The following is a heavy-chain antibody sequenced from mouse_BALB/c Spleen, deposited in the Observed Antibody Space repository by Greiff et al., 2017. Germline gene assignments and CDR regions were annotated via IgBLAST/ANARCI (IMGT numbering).Heavy chain of an antibody. CDR2: IWSGGST. CDR1: GFSLTSYG. V-gene: IGHV2-2*02. Sequence: QVQLQQSGPGLVQPSQSLSITCTVSGFSLTSYGVHWVRQSPGKGLEWLGVIWSGGSTDYNAAFISRLSISKDNSKSQVFFKMNSLQANDTAIYYCARNLLWYPYAMDYWGQGTSVTVSS. J-gene: IGHJ4*01. CDR3: ARNLLWYPYAMDY. D-gene: IGHD2-10*01.